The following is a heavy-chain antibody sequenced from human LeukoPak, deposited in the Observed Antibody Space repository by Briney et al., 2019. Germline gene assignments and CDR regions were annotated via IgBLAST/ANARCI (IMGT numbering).Heavy chain of an antibody. CDR1: GYSFISYY. CDR3: ARPRSPQPKSPFDC. V-gene: IGHV1-46*01. J-gene: IGHJ4*02. CDR2: IDPSSDTT. Sequence: VASVKVSCKASGYSFISYYIHWVRQAPGQGLEWMGMIDPSSDTTNYAQKFQGRISMTRDTSTSTVYVDLSSLTSEDTAMYYCARPRSPQPKSPFDCWGQGTLVTVSS. D-gene: IGHD1-1*01.